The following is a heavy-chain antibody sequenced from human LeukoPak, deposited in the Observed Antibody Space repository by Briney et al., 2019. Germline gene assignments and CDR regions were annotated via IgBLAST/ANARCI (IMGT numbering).Heavy chain of an antibody. CDR1: GLTVITTP. J-gene: IGHJ4*02. Sequence: GGSLSLPGKVLGLTVITTPMSWARKPPGKGLDGSPFIYSGGSTHYSDSVKGRFTISRDNSKNTLYLQMNSLRAEDTAVYYCARRAGDYSHPYDYWGQGTLVTVSS. CDR3: ARRAGDYSHPYDY. D-gene: IGHD3-22*01. CDR2: IYSGGST. V-gene: IGHV3-53*01.